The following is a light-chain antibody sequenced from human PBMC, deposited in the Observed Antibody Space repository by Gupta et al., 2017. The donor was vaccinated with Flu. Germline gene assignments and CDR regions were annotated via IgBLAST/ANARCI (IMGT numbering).Light chain of an antibody. Sequence: GQMATITCSGDAFPKNYAYWYQLTSGQAPRLVIYDDSKRPSGITQRFSGSNSGAPATLTISGVQVEDEGDYFCSSVDRNGNHMVFGGGTKVTVL. J-gene: IGLJ3*02. V-gene: IGLV3-10*01. CDR1: AFPKNY. CDR2: DDS. CDR3: SSVDRNGNHMV.